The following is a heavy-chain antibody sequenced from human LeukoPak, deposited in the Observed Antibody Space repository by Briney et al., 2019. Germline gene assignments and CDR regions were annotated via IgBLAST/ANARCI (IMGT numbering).Heavy chain of an antibody. D-gene: IGHD2-2*01. CDR1: GYTFTSYG. Sequence: GASVKVSCEASGYTFTSYGISWVRQAPGQGLEWMGWISAYNGNTNYAQKLQGRVTMTTDTSTSTAYMELRSLRSDDTAVYYCAIVVARDYYYMDVWGKGTTVTVSS. J-gene: IGHJ6*03. V-gene: IGHV1-18*01. CDR2: ISAYNGNT. CDR3: AIVVARDYYYMDV.